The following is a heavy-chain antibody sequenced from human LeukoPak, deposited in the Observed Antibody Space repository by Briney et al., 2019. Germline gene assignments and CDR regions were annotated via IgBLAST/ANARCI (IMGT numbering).Heavy chain of an antibody. V-gene: IGHV4-59*08. D-gene: IGHD3-9*01. CDR2: THYSGST. J-gene: IGHJ4*02. CDR3: ATGRSIRYFDY. CDR1: GVSIFSFD. Sequence: SETLSLTCTVSGVSIFSFDWNWVRQPPGKGLEWIGYTHYSGSTNYNPSLTSRVTISVDTSKSQFSLKLTSATAADTAVYYCATGRSIRYFDYWGQGTLLTVSS.